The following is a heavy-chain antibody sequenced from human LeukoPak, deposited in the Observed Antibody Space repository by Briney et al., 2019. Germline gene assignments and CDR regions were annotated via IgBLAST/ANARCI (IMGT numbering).Heavy chain of an antibody. Sequence: PAETVSLACTVSGGPIRSNYWSWIRQPAGKGLEWIGRIYATDLTNYNPSLMGRVTMSVDLSKNGLSLSLTSVTAADTAMYYCVRGYGSGASPFDYWGQGARVIVSS. CDR1: GGPIRSNY. CDR2: IYATDLT. J-gene: IGHJ4*02. V-gene: IGHV4-4*07. CDR3: VRGYGSGASPFDY. D-gene: IGHD3-10*01.